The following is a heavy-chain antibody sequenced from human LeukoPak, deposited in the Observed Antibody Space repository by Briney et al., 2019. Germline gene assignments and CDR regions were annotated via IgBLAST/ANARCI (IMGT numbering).Heavy chain of an antibody. D-gene: IGHD5-18*01. Sequence: ASVKVSCKASGCTFTGYYMHWVRQAPGQGLEWMGWISAYNGNTNYAQKLQGRVTMTTDTSTSTAYMELRSLRSDDTAVYYCARDRRYSLGYYYYYYMDVWGKGTTVTISS. CDR2: ISAYNGNT. CDR1: GCTFTGYY. J-gene: IGHJ6*03. V-gene: IGHV1-18*04. CDR3: ARDRRYSLGYYYYYYMDV.